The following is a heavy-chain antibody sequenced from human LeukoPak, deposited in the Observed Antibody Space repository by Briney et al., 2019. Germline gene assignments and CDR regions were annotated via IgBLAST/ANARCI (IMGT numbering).Heavy chain of an antibody. CDR2: LSWNGGNI. CDR3: AKARSGYSYGRGSFDY. D-gene: IGHD5-18*01. Sequence: GGSLRLSCAGSGFNFDDYAFHWVRQAPGKGLEWVSGLSWNGGNIGYADSVKGRFTISRDNAKNSIYLQMNSLRPEDTAFYYCAKARSGYSYGRGSFDYWGQGALVTVSS. J-gene: IGHJ4*02. CDR1: GFNFDDYA. V-gene: IGHV3-9*01.